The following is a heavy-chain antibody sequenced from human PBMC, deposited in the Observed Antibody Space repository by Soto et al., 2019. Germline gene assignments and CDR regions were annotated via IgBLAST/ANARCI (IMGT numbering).Heavy chain of an antibody. CDR3: ASGHEFGGHSDSFDV. Sequence: QVQLVQSGAEVKKPGSSVKVSCKASGGSFRRAAINWVRQAPGQGPEWMGGILPFFNTADYAQKFQGRVTLSADVSTTTVYMELGSLRFEDTDVYYCASGHEFGGHSDSFDVWCQGTMVIV. D-gene: IGHD2-15*01. J-gene: IGHJ3*01. V-gene: IGHV1-69*12. CDR1: GGSFRRAA. CDR2: ILPFFNTA.